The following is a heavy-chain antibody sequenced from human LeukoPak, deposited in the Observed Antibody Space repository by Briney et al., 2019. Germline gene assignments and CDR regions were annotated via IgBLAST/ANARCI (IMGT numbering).Heavy chain of an antibody. J-gene: IGHJ6*03. CDR1: AFTFSSYG. V-gene: IGHV3-30*02. CDR2: IRYDGSNK. D-gene: IGHD6-13*01. Sequence: PGGSLRLSCAASAFTFSSYGMHWVRQAPGKGLEWVAFIRYDGSNKYYADSMKGRFTISRDNSKNTLYLQMNSLRADDTAVYYCAKAGVIAAVGHYYYYMDVWGKGTTVTISS. CDR3: AKAGVIAAVGHYYYYMDV.